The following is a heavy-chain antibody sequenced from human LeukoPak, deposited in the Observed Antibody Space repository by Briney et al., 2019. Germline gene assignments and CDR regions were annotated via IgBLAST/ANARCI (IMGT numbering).Heavy chain of an antibody. CDR3: ATWALWFGYNWFDP. V-gene: IGHV1-24*01. D-gene: IGHD3-10*01. J-gene: IGHJ5*02. CDR2: FDPEDGET. CDR1: GYTLTELS. Sequence: GASVKVSCKVSGYTLTELSMHWVRQAPGKGLAWMGGFDPEDGETIYAQKFQGRVTMTEDTSTDTAYMELSSLRSEDTAVYYCATWALWFGYNWFDPWGQGTLVTVSS.